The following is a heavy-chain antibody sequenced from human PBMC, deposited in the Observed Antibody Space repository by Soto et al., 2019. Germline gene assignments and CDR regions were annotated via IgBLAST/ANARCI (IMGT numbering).Heavy chain of an antibody. D-gene: IGHD1-1*01. CDR2: MNPNSGNT. J-gene: IGHJ4*02. CDR1: GYTFTSYD. CDR3: ARGDNEGDY. V-gene: IGHV1-8*01. Sequence: ASVKVSCKXSGYTFTSYDINWVRQATGQGLEWMGWMNPNSGNTGYEQKFQGRVTMTLNTSISTAYMELSSLTSEDTAVYYCARGDNEGDYWGQGTLVTVSS.